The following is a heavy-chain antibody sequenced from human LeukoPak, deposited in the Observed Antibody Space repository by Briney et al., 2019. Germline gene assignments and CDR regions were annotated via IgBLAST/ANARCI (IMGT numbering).Heavy chain of an antibody. CDR1: GGSFSGYY. V-gene: IGHV4-34*12. CDR2: VFHSGST. CDR3: ARLVGARSQADH. D-gene: IGHD1-26*01. Sequence: SETLSLTCAVYGGSFSGYYWSWIRQPPGKGLEWIGSVFHSGSTFYSPSLKSRVTMSVDTSKNQFSLNLSSVTAADTALYYCARLVGARSQADHWGQGTLVTVSS. J-gene: IGHJ4*02.